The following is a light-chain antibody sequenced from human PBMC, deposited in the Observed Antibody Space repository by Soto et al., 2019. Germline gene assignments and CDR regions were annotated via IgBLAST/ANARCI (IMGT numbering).Light chain of an antibody. CDR3: QQSYDTPRT. CDR1: QDITNF. V-gene: IGKV1-39*01. Sequence: IQMTQSPSSLSASVGDRVTISCHSSQDITNFLIWYQQKPGKAPNLLLHTVSRLQSGVPSRFSGSGSGTNFSLTISRLQPEDFATYYCQQSYDTPRTFGQGTKVDIK. J-gene: IGKJ1*01. CDR2: TVS.